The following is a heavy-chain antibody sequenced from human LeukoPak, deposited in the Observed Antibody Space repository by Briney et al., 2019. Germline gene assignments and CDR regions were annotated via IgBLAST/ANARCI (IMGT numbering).Heavy chain of an antibody. J-gene: IGHJ4*02. Sequence: GGSLRLSCAASGFTFSSYAMTWVRQAPGKGLAWVSSISKSDGSTCYADSVKGRFTISRDNSKNTVYLHMDSPRVEDTAIYYCARGALIPDFRGQGTLVTVSS. CDR3: ARGALIPDF. V-gene: IGHV3-23*01. D-gene: IGHD2-21*01. CDR2: ISKSDGST. CDR1: GFTFSSYA.